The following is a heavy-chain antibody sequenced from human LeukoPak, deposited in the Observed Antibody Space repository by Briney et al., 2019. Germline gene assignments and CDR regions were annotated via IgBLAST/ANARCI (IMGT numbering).Heavy chain of an antibody. J-gene: IGHJ5*02. V-gene: IGHV1-69*05. Sequence: EASVKVSCKASGGTFISYAISWVRQAPGQGLEWMGRIIPIFGTANYAQKFQGRVTITTDESTSTAYMELSSLRSEDTAVYYCARDLGVVTPRFDPWGQGTLVIVSS. CDR2: IIPIFGTA. D-gene: IGHD3-3*01. CDR3: ARDLGVVTPRFDP. CDR1: GGTFISYA.